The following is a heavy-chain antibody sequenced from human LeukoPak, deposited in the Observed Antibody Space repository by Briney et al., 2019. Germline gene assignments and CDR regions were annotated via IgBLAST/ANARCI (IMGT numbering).Heavy chain of an antibody. D-gene: IGHD6-13*01. Sequence: GGSPRLSCAASGFTFSSYEMNWVRQAPGKGLEWVSYISGSGSTIYYADSVKGRFTISRDNAKNSLYLQMNSLRAEDTAVCYCARDRDRGAAAGRDYWGQGTLVTVSS. CDR1: GFTFSSYE. V-gene: IGHV3-48*03. J-gene: IGHJ4*02. CDR3: ARDRDRGAAAGRDY. CDR2: ISGSGSTI.